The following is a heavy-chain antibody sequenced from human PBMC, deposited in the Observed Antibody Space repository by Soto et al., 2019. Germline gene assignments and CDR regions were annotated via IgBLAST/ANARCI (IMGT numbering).Heavy chain of an antibody. J-gene: IGHJ6*02. V-gene: IGHV4-31*03. CDR1: GGSISSGGYY. CDR2: IYYSGST. CDR3: ARSRSTSYYYYGMDV. Sequence: SETLSLTCTVSGGSISSGGYYWSWIRQHPGKGLEWIGYIYYSGSTYYNPSLKSRVTISVDTSKNQFSLKLSSVTAADTAVYYCARSRSTSYYYYGMDVWGQGTTVTVSS.